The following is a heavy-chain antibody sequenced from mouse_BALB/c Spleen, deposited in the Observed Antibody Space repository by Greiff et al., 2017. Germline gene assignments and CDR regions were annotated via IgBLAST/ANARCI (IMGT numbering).Heavy chain of an antibody. D-gene: IGHD2-2*01. V-gene: IGHV5-6-5*01. CDR2: ISSGGST. CDR1: GFTFSSYA. J-gene: IGHJ4*01. Sequence: EVKVVESGGGLVKPGGSLKLSCAASGFTFSSYAMSWVRQTPEKRLEWVASISSGGSTYYPDSVKGRFTISRDNARNILYLQMSSLRSEDTAMYYCARWDYGYDYAMDYWGQGTSVTVSS. CDR3: ARWDYGYDYAMDY.